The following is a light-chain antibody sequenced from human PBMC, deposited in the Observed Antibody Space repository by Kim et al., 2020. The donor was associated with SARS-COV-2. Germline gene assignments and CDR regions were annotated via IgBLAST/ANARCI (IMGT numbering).Light chain of an antibody. CDR1: GSNIGAGYD. V-gene: IGLV1-40*01. Sequence: QSVLTQPPSVSGAPGQRVTISCTGSGSNIGAGYDVHWYHQLPGTAPKVLIYDNNSRPSGVPDRCSGSKSGTSASLAITGLQVGDEADYYCQSYDSSLSGWVFGGGTQLTVL. CDR2: DNN. CDR3: QSYDSSLSGWV. J-gene: IGLJ3*02.